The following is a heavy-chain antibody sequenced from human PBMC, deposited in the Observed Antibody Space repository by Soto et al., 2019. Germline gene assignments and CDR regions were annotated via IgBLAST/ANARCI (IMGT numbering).Heavy chain of an antibody. Sequence: ASVKVSCKASGYTFTSYGISWVRQAPGQGLEWMGWISAYNGNTNYAQKLQGRVTMTTDTSTSTAYMELRSLRSDDTAVYYCAFDRVATHAFDIWGQGTMVTVSS. V-gene: IGHV1-18*04. CDR2: ISAYNGNT. D-gene: IGHD5-12*01. J-gene: IGHJ3*02. CDR1: GYTFTSYG. CDR3: AFDRVATHAFDI.